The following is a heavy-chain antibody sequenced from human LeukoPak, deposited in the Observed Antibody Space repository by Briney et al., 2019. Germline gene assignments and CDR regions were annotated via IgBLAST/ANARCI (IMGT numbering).Heavy chain of an antibody. D-gene: IGHD2-2*01. Sequence: TSQTLSLTCTVSGGSIRSGDYYWSWIRQPPGKGLEWIGYIYYSGNTFHYNPSLKSRVNISVDTSKNQFSLRLCSVTAVDTAVYYCASTNCSSASCYGANWFDPWGQGTLVTVSS. V-gene: IGHV4-30-4*08. CDR2: IYYSGNT. CDR3: ASTNCSSASCYGANWFDP. J-gene: IGHJ5*02. CDR1: GGSIRSGDYY.